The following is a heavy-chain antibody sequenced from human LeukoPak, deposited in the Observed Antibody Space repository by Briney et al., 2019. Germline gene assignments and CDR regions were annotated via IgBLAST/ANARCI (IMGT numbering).Heavy chain of an antibody. D-gene: IGHD2-2*01. CDR2: ISSSSSYI. Sequence: GGSLRLSCEASGFTFSSYSMNWVRQAPGKGLEWVSSISSSSSYIYYADSVKGRFTISRDNAKNSLYLQMNSLRAEDTAVYYCARVDCSSTSCYWAYYYYYYGMDVWGQGTTVTVSS. V-gene: IGHV3-21*01. CDR3: ARVDCSSTSCYWAYYYYYYGMDV. J-gene: IGHJ6*02. CDR1: GFTFSSYS.